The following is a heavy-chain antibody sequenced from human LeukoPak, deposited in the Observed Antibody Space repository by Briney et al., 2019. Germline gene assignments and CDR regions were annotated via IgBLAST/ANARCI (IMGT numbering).Heavy chain of an antibody. D-gene: IGHD1-26*01. CDR2: ISAYNGNT. J-gene: IGHJ5*02. CDR1: GYTFTSYG. V-gene: IGHV1-18*01. CDR3: ARVLEWELLGGWFDP. Sequence: AASVKVSCKASGYTFTSYGISWVRQAPGQVLEWMGWISAYNGNTNYAQKLQGRVTMTTDTSTSTAYMELRSLRSDDTAVYYCARVLEWELLGGWFDPWGQGTLVTVSS.